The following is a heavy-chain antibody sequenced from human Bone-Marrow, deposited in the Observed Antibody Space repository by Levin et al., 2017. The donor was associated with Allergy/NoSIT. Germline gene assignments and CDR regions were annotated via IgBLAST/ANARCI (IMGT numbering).Heavy chain of an antibody. Sequence: GGSLRLSCAVSGFIFSDYSMNWVRQAPGKGLEWVSSISSRGSYTYYAESLRGRFTISRDNGKNSVFLEMNSLRAEDTALYYCARGREGVAVAGPNSWGQGTLVTVSS. CDR2: ISSRGSYT. J-gene: IGHJ4*02. CDR3: ARGREGVAVAGPNS. CDR1: GFIFSDYS. D-gene: IGHD6-19*01. V-gene: IGHV3-21*01.